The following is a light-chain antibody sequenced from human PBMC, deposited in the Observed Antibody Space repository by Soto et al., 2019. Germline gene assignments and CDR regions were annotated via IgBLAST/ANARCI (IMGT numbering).Light chain of an antibody. Sequence: DIQMTQSPSTLSASVGDRVTITCRANQSISSWLAWYQQKVGKAPKLLIYKASTLESGVPPRFSGSGSGTEFTLTISSLQPDDFATYYCQQYDSYSRTFGQGTKVEIK. V-gene: IGKV1-5*03. CDR2: KAS. CDR3: QQYDSYSRT. J-gene: IGKJ1*01. CDR1: QSISSW.